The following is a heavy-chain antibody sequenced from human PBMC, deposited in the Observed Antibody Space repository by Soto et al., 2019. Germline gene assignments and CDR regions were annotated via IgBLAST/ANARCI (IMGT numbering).Heavy chain of an antibody. J-gene: IGHJ4*02. CDR3: ARDLLVAAAGTAAPDY. D-gene: IGHD6-13*01. CDR2: IWYDGSNK. CDR1: GFTFSSYG. V-gene: IGHV3-33*01. Sequence: QVQLVESGGGVVQPGRSLRLSCAASGFTFSSYGMHWVRQAPGKGLEWVAVIWYDGSNKYYADSVKGRFTISRDNSKNTLYLQMNSLRAEDTAVYYCARDLLVAAAGTAAPDYWGQGTLVTVSS.